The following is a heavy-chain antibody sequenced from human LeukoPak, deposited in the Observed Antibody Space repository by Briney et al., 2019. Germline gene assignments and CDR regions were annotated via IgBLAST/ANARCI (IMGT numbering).Heavy chain of an antibody. Sequence: ASVKVSCKASGYTFTSYGISWVRQAPGQGLEWMGWISAYNGNTNYAQKLQGRVTMTTDTSTGTAYMELRSLRSDGTAVYYCARDYSGSYQQAFDIWGQGTMVAVSS. CDR2: ISAYNGNT. J-gene: IGHJ3*02. CDR1: GYTFTSYG. CDR3: ARDYSGSYQQAFDI. D-gene: IGHD1-26*01. V-gene: IGHV1-18*01.